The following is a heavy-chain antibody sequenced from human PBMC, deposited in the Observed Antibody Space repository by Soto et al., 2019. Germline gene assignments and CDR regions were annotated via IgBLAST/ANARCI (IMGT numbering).Heavy chain of an antibody. Sequence: SETLSLTCTVSGGSIHSYYWSWIRQSPGRGLEWIGYTFYSGSTKYNPSLKSRVIISIDTSKNQFSLKLNAVTAADTAVYYCARGQYWFDPRGQGTLVTVSS. V-gene: IGHV4-59*01. CDR1: GGSIHSYY. J-gene: IGHJ5*02. CDR2: TFYSGST. CDR3: ARGQYWFDP.